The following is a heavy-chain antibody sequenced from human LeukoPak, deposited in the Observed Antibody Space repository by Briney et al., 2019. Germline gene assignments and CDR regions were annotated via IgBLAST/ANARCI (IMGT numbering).Heavy chain of an antibody. D-gene: IGHD3-10*01. CDR2: IYYSGST. J-gene: IGHJ4*02. CDR3: ARVPRERFGEFDY. V-gene: IGHV4-59*01. CDR1: GGSISSYY. Sequence: PSETLSLTCTVSGGSISSYYWSWIRQPPGKGLEWIGYIYYSGSTNYNPSLKSRVTISVDTSKNQFSLKLSSVTAADTAVYYCARVPRERFGEFDYWGQGTLVTVSS.